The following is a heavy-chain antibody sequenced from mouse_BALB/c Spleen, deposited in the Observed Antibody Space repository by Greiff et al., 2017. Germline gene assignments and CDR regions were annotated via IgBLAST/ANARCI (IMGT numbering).Heavy chain of an antibody. V-gene: IGHV1-5*01. CDR3: TSLIYDGPMDY. Sequence: EVQLQQSGTVLARPGASVKMSCKASGYTFTSYWMHWVKQRPGGGLEWIGAISPGNSDTSYNQKFKGKAKLTAVTSTSTAYMELSSLTNEDSAVYYCTSLIYDGPMDYWGQGTSVTVSS. CDR1: GYTFTSYW. CDR2: ISPGNSDT. D-gene: IGHD2-3*01. J-gene: IGHJ4*01.